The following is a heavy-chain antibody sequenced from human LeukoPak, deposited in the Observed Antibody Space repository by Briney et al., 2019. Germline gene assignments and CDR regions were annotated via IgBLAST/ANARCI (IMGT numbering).Heavy chain of an antibody. D-gene: IGHD3-9*01. J-gene: IGHJ4*02. CDR3: ANRGRYYFDY. V-gene: IGHV3-23*01. CDR1: GFTFRNYA. Sequence: GGSLRLSCAASGFTFRNYAMSWVRQAPGKGLEYVSGINGNGDNVYYADSVKGRFTISRDNSKNTLYLQMNSLRAEDTAVYYCANRGRYYFDYWGQGALVTVSP. CDR2: INGNGDNV.